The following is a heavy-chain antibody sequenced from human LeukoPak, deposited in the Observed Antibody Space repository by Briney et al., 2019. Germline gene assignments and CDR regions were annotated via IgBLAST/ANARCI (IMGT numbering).Heavy chain of an antibody. V-gene: IGHV1-46*01. D-gene: IGHD3-10*01. Sequence: ASVKVSCKASGYTFTSYYIHWVRQAPGQGLEWMGIISPSGGRVSNAQKFQGRVTMTRDTSTSTVYMELSSLRSEDTAVYYCARGGVGEWPEIWGQGTMVTASS. CDR2: ISPSGGRV. J-gene: IGHJ3*02. CDR3: ARGGVGEWPEI. CDR1: GYTFTSYY.